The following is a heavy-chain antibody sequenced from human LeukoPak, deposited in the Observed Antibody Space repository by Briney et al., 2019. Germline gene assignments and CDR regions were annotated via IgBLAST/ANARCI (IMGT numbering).Heavy chain of an antibody. CDR3: ARVKDVHSSPFLDY. CDR1: GGSISSGDYY. D-gene: IGHD6-13*01. CDR2: IYYSGST. Sequence: PSETLSLTCTVSGGSISSGDYYWSWIRQPPGKGLEWIGYIYYSGSTYYNPSLKSRVTISVDTSKNQFSLKLSSVTAADTAVYYCARVKDVHSSPFLDYWGQGTLVTVSS. V-gene: IGHV4-30-4*08. J-gene: IGHJ4*02.